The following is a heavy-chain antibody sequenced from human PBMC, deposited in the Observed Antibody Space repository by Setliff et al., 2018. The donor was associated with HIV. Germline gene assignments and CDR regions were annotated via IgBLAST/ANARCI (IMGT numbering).Heavy chain of an antibody. Sequence: ASVKVSCKASGYTFTSYAMHWVRQAPGQRLEWMGWINAGNGNTKYSQKFQGRVTITRDTSASTAYMELSSLRSEDTAVYYCARFSSSWPYYFDYWGQGMLVTVSS. CDR3: ARFSSSWPYYFDY. V-gene: IGHV1-3*01. J-gene: IGHJ4*02. D-gene: IGHD6-13*01. CDR1: GYTFTSYA. CDR2: INAGNGNT.